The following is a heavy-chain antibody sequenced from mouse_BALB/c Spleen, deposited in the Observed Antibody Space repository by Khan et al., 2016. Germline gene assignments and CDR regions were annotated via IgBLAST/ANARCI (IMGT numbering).Heavy chain of an antibody. Sequence: DLVKPGASVKLSCKASGYTFTTYWINWIKQRPGQGLEWIGRIAPGSGSTNYNEMFKGKATLTVDTSSSTAYIHLSSLSSEDSAVYFGDRERTLPLMDYWGRGTSVTVAS. J-gene: IGHJ4*01. D-gene: IGHD6-1*01. CDR3: DRERTLPLMDY. CDR2: IAPGSGST. V-gene: IGHV1S41*01. CDR1: GYTFTTYW.